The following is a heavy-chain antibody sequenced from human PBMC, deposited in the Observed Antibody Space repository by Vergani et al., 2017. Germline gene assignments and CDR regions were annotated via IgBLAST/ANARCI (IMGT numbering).Heavy chain of an antibody. J-gene: IGHJ6*03. D-gene: IGHD2-21*01. Sequence: QLQLQESGPGLVRPSETLPLSCTVSGGSIDNTNYYWDWIRQPPGKGLEWIGSIYYSGSTYYNPSLKSRVTISVDTSKNQFSLKLSSVTAADTAVYYCAYCGXDCYSGFYFYYMDVWGEGTTVTVSS. CDR3: AYCGXDCYSGFYFYYMDV. CDR2: IYYSGST. CDR1: GGSIDNTNYY. V-gene: IGHV4-39*01.